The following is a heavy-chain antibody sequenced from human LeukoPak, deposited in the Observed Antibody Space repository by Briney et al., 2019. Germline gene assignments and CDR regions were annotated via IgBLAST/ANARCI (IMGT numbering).Heavy chain of an antibody. CDR3: AKDLKWELLYYFDY. CDR1: GFTFDDHA. D-gene: IGHD1-26*01. V-gene: IGHV3-9*03. J-gene: IGHJ4*02. Sequence: PGGSLRLSCAASGFTFDDHAMHWVRQAPGKGLEWVSGISWNSGSIGYADSVKGRFTISRDNAKNSLYLQMNSLRAEDMALYYCAKDLKWELLYYFDYWGQGTLVTVSS. CDR2: ISWNSGSI.